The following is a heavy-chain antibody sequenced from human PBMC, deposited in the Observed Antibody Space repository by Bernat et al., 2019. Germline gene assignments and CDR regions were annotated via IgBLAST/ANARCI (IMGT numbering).Heavy chain of an antibody. D-gene: IGHD3-16*02. Sequence: QVQLQESGPGLVKPSQTLSLTCTVSGGSISSGGYYWSWIRQHPGKGLEWIGYIYYSGSTYYNPSLKSRVTISVDTSKNQFSLKLSSVTAADTAVYYCAWGYYDYIWGSYRYFDYWGQGTLVTVSS. CDR3: AWGYYDYIWGSYRYFDY. CDR1: GGSISSGGYY. CDR2: IYYSGST. V-gene: IGHV4-31*03. J-gene: IGHJ4*02.